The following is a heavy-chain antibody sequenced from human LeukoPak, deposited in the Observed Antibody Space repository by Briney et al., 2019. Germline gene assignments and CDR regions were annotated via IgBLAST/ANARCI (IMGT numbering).Heavy chain of an antibody. Sequence: SETLSLTRTVSGGSISSYYWSWIRQPAGKGLEWIGRIYTSGSTNYNPSLKSRVTMSVDTSKNQFSLKLSSVTAADTAVYYCASSEYSSSSPDYWGQGTLVTVSS. CDR3: ASSEYSSSSPDY. V-gene: IGHV4-4*07. CDR1: GGSISSYY. D-gene: IGHD6-6*01. CDR2: IYTSGST. J-gene: IGHJ4*02.